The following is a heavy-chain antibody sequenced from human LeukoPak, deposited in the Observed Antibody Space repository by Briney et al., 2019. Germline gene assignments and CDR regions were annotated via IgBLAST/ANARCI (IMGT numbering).Heavy chain of an antibody. CDR3: AKAHLLYYYYMDV. CDR2: ISWNGGST. CDR1: GFTFDHYA. D-gene: IGHD3-10*01. V-gene: IGHV3-20*04. Sequence: GGSLRLSCAASGFTFDHYAMHWVRQAPGKGLEWVSGISWNGGSTGYADSVKGRFTISRDNAKNSLYLQMNSLRAEDTALYYCAKAHLLYYYYMDVWGKGTTVTISS. J-gene: IGHJ6*03.